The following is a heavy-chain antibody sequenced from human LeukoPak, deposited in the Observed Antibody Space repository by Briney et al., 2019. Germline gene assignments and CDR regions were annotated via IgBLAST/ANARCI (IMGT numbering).Heavy chain of an antibody. CDR2: IIPIFGTA. V-gene: IGHV1-69*05. CDR3: ARVVVTAIDYWYFDL. CDR1: GGTFSSYA. Sequence: GASVKVSCKASGGTFSSYAISWVRQAPGQGLEWMGRIIPIFGTANYAQKFQGRVTITTDESTSTAHMELSSLRSEDTAVYYCARVVVTAIDYWYFDLWGRGTLVTVSS. D-gene: IGHD2-21*02. J-gene: IGHJ2*01.